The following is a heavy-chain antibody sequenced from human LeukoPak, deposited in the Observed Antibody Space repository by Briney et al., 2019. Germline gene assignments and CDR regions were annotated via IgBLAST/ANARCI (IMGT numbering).Heavy chain of an antibody. V-gene: IGHV4-59*08. CDR2: IYYSGST. CDR1: GGSISSYY. CDR3: ARHVNDGDYPLDY. D-gene: IGHD4-17*01. J-gene: IGHJ4*02. Sequence: SETLSLTCTVSGGSISSYYWSWIRQPPGKGLEWIGYIYYSGSTNYNPSLKSLVTISVDTSKNQFSLKLSSVTAADTAVYYCARHVNDGDYPLDYWGQGTLVTVSS.